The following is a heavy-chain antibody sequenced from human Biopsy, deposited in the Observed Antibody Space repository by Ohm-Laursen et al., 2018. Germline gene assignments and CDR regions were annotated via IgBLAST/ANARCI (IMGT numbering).Heavy chain of an antibody. V-gene: IGHV1-69*06. CDR2: NIPILGTG. CDR3: ATKLTGYFHH. J-gene: IGHJ1*01. D-gene: IGHD3-9*01. CDR1: GGTFSNYG. Sequence: SLVKVSCKAPGGTFSNYGVNWVRQAPGQGLEWLGGNIPILGTGNYAQKFQDRVTVAADTSTSTATMELRSLRSDDTAVYYCATKLTGYFHHWGQGTLVIASS.